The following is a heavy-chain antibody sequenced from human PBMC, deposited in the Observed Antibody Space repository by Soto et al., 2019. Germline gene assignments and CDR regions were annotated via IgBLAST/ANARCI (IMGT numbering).Heavy chain of an antibody. CDR3: ARESRLARYYDSSGYLRSVAFDI. D-gene: IGHD3-22*01. J-gene: IGHJ3*02. CDR2: TYYTADT. Sequence: PSETLSLTCTVSGVPIRSYFWSWIRQPPGKGLDWIGPTYYTADTKYSPSLESRATISADPSKKQFSLKLSSVTAADTAVYYCARESRLARYYDSSGYLRSVAFDIWGQGTMVTVSS. CDR1: GVPIRSYF. V-gene: IGHV4-59*01.